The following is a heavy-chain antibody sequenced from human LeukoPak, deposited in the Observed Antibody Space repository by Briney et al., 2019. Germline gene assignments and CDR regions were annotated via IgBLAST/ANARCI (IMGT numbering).Heavy chain of an antibody. CDR1: GFSFSSYT. J-gene: IGHJ4*02. CDR3: AREGQYSSTNYFDY. Sequence: PGGSLRLSCAASGFSFSSYTMHWVRQAPGQGLEWVSSISSTSIYIYYADSLKGRFTISRDNANNSLYLQLSSLRAEDTAVYYCAREGQYSSTNYFDYWGQGALVTVSS. V-gene: IGHV3-21*06. CDR2: ISSTSIYI. D-gene: IGHD6-13*01.